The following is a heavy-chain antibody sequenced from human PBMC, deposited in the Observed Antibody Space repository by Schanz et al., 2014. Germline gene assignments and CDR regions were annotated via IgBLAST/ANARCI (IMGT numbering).Heavy chain of an antibody. CDR1: GGTFTSYS. Sequence: QVQLVQSEAEVKKPGSSVKVSCKASGGTFTSYSMHWVRQAPGQGLEWMGIINLSGGSTNNAQKFQGRLTMTRDTSTSTAYMELRSLRSDDTAVYYCARGGYSSGWYDRDIAHFDYWGQGTLVTVSS. D-gene: IGHD6-19*01. V-gene: IGHV1-46*01. J-gene: IGHJ4*02. CDR2: INLSGGST. CDR3: ARGGYSSGWYDRDIAHFDY.